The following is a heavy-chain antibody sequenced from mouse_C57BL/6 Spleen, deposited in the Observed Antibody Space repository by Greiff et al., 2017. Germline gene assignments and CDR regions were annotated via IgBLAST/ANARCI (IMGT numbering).Heavy chain of an antibody. J-gene: IGHJ4*01. CDR1: GYTFTDYE. CDR3: TREGVYAMDY. V-gene: IGHV1-15*01. Sequence: VKLVESGAELVRPGASVTLSCKASGYTFTDYEMHWVKQTPVHGLEWIGAIDPETGGTAYNQKFKGKAILTADKSSSTAYMELRSLTSEDSAVYYCTREGVYAMDYWGQGTSVTVSS. CDR2: IDPETGGT.